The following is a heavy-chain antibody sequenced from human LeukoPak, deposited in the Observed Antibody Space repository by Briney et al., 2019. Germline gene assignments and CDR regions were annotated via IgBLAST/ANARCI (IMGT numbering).Heavy chain of an antibody. V-gene: IGHV3-35*01. CDR2: VSWNGSRT. CDR3: VGTVLFGELLSRSDYYYYGMDV. Sequence: GGSLRLSCAASGFTFSNSDMNWVHQAPGKGLEWVSGVSWNGSRTHYADSVKGRFIISRDNSRNTLYLQTNSLRAEDTAVYYCVGTVLFGELLSRSDYYYYGMDVWGQGTTVTVSS. J-gene: IGHJ6*02. CDR1: GFTFSNSD. D-gene: IGHD3-10*01.